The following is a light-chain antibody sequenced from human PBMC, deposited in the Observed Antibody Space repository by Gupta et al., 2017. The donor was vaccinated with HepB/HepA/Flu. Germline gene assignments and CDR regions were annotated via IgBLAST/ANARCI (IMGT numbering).Light chain of an antibody. V-gene: IGKV1-39*01. CDR2: AAS. Sequence: TITCRASQSISSYLNWYQQKPGKAPKLLIYAASSLQSGVPSRFSGSGSGTDFTLTISSLQPEDFATYYCQQSYSTPQTFGQGTKVEIK. CDR3: QQSYSTPQT. J-gene: IGKJ1*01. CDR1: QSISSY.